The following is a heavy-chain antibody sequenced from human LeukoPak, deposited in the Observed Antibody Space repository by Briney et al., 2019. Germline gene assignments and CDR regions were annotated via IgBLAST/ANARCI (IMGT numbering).Heavy chain of an antibody. CDR1: GGSISNYY. D-gene: IGHD6-13*01. V-gene: IGHV4-59*08. J-gene: IGHJ4*02. CDR2: INYSGNT. Sequence: PSETLSLTCTVSGGSISNYYWSWIRQSPGKGLEWFAYINYSGNTNYNPSLKSRVTISVDTPKNQFSLKLTSVTAADTAVYYCARLNVLSGSPLHHFDHWRQGTLVTVST. CDR3: ARLNVLSGSPLHHFDH.